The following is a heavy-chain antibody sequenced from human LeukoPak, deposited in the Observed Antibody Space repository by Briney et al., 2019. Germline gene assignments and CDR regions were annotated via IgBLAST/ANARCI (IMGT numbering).Heavy chain of an antibody. CDR2: ISGTGGST. D-gene: IGHD3-16*02. CDR1: GFTFSSSG. J-gene: IGHJ4*02. CDR3: AKVDIWGSYRRLFLY. Sequence: PGGSLRLSCAASGFTFSSSGMSWVRQAPGKGLEWVSVISGTGGSTYYADSVKGRFTISRDNSENTLYLQMNSLRPEDTALYYCAKVDIWGSYRRLFLYWGQGTLVTVSS. V-gene: IGHV3-23*01.